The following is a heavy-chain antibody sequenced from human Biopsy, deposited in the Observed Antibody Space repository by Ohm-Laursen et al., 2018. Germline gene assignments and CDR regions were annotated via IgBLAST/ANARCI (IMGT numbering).Heavy chain of an antibody. J-gene: IGHJ3*02. CDR3: ARVRGSGFFAFDI. CDR1: GGSVRGYY. D-gene: IGHD3-3*01. Sequence: GTLSLTCSVSGGSVRGYYWSWIRQTSGTGLAWIGHLFDDGATNYSPSPSLQGRVTLSIDTSENTFSLTLTSLTRADTGVYYCARVRGSGFFAFDIWGRGTTVSVSS. CDR2: LFDDGAT. V-gene: IGHV4-59*02.